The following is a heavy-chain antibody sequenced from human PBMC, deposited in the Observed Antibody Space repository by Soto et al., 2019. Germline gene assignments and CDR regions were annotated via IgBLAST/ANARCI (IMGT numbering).Heavy chain of an antibody. CDR1: GFTFGSYD. CDR2: IWYDGRNK. Sequence: GGSLRLSCAASGFTFGSYDMHWVRQAPGKGLEWVSLIWYDGRNKYYTDSVKGRFTISRDNSKNTLYLQMNSLRAEDTAVYYCAKSITVKDMRFDYWGQGILVTVSS. V-gene: IGHV3-33*06. D-gene: IGHD3-22*01. J-gene: IGHJ4*02. CDR3: AKSITVKDMRFDY.